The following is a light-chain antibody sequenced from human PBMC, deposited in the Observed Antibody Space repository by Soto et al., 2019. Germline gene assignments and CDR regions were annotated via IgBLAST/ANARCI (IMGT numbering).Light chain of an antibody. J-gene: IGLJ3*02. Sequence: QSALTQPPSASGSPGQSVTISCTGTSSDVGGYNYVSWYQQHPDKAPKLIMFEVSKRPSGVPDRFSGSKSGNTASLTVSGLQAEDEDDYYCTSNVGGDSWVFGGGTKLTVL. CDR2: EVS. V-gene: IGLV2-8*01. CDR1: SSDVGGYNY. CDR3: TSNVGGDSWV.